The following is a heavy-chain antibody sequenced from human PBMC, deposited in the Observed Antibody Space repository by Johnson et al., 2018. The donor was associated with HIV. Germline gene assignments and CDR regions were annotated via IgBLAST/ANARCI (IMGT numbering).Heavy chain of an antibody. D-gene: IGHD4-17*01. CDR1: GFTFSSYA. V-gene: IGHV3-30*04. CDR3: ARDRGTVTTAQMAFDI. Sequence: QVQLVESGGGVVQPGRSLRLSCAASGFTFSSYAMHWVRQAPGKGLEWVAVISYDGSNKYYADSVKGRFTISRDNSKNTLYLQMNSLRAEDTAVYYCARDRGTVTTAQMAFDIWGQGTMVTVSS. J-gene: IGHJ3*02. CDR2: ISYDGSNK.